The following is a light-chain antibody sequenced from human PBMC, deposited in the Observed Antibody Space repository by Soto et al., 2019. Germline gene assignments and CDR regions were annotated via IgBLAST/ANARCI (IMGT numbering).Light chain of an antibody. V-gene: IGLV1-51*02. CDR1: SSNIGNNY. CDR2: ENN. J-gene: IGLJ2*01. Sequence: QSVLTQPPSVSAAPGQKVTISCSGSSSNIGNNYVSWYQQLPGTAPNLLIYENNKRPSGIPDRFSGSKSGTSATLGISGLRTGDEANYYCGTWDYSLSAVVFGGGTKLTVL. CDR3: GTWDYSLSAVV.